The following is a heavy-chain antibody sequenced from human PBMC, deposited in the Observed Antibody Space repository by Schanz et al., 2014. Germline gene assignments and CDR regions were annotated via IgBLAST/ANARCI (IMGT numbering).Heavy chain of an antibody. D-gene: IGHD4-4*01. CDR1: GASISGSSDY. CDR3: ARRDNYLSAFDI. Sequence: QLQMQTSSPGLVRPWETLSLTCTVSGASISGSSDYWGWIRQSPGKGLEWIGNIYYTGTTYYNPSQKSRFSLSVDTSKNQVPLKLPSVTAADTAVFYCARRDNYLSAFDIWGQGTMVTVSS. V-gene: IGHV4-39*01. J-gene: IGHJ3*02. CDR2: IYYTGTT.